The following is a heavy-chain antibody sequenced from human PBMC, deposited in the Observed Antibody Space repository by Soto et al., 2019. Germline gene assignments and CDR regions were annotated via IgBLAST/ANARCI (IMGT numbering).Heavy chain of an antibody. CDR3: ARPRTAYNCNQHDY. J-gene: IGHJ4*02. D-gene: IGHD1-20*01. CDR2: IIPIFGTA. CDR1: GGTFSSYA. Sequence: SVKVSCKASGGTFSSYAISWVRQAPGQGLEWMGGIIPIFGTANYAQKFQGRVTITADESTSTAYMELSSLRSEDTAVYYCARPRTAYNCNQHDYWGQGTLVTVSS. V-gene: IGHV1-69*13.